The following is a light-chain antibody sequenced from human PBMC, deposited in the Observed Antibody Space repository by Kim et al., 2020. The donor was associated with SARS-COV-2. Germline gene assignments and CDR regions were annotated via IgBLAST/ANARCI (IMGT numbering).Light chain of an antibody. CDR2: GKN. Sequence: SSELTQDPAVSVALGQTVRITCQGDSLRSYYASWYQQKPGQAPVLVIYGKNNRPSGIPDRSSGSSSGNTASLTIAGAQAEDEADYYCNSRDSIGNHHYVF. J-gene: IGLJ1*01. V-gene: IGLV3-19*01. CDR1: SLRSYY. CDR3: NSRDSIGNHHYV.